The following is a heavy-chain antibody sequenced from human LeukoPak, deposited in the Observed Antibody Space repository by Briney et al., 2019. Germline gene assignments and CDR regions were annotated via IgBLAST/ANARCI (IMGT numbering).Heavy chain of an antibody. CDR1: GGSISNYY. J-gene: IGHJ2*01. V-gene: IGHV4-59*01. CDR3: ARGGWSLDL. Sequence: SETLSLTCTVSGGSISNYYWSWIRQPPGKGLEWIGYIYYSGSTNYNSSLKSRVTISVDTSKNQFSLELSSVTAADTAVYYCARGGWSLDLWGRGTLVTVSS. D-gene: IGHD1-26*01. CDR2: IYYSGST.